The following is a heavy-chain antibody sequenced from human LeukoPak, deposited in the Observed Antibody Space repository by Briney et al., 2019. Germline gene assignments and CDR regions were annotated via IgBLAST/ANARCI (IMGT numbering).Heavy chain of an antibody. Sequence: GASVMLSCTAAGYTFTIYDINWVRRATGQGLGWMGWMNPNIGNTGYAQKFQGRVTMTRDTSISTAYMELSSLRSEDTAVYYCARGRGYDFWSGYYTWYSATDYWGQGTLVTVSS. CDR3: ARGRGYDFWSGYYTWYSATDY. CDR1: GYTFTIYD. V-gene: IGHV1-8*01. D-gene: IGHD3-3*01. CDR2: MNPNIGNT. J-gene: IGHJ4*02.